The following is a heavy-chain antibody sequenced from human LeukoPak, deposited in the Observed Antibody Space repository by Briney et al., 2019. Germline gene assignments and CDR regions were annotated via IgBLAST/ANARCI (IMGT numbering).Heavy chain of an antibody. D-gene: IGHD6-6*01. CDR1: GGSISSYY. CDR2: IYYSGST. Sequence: SETLSLTCTVSGGSISSYYWSWIRQPPGKGLEWIGYIYYSGSTNYNPSLKSRVTISVDTSKNQFSLKLSSVTAADTAVYYCARAPSSSSRPFDYWGQGTLVTVSS. CDR3: ARAPSSSSRPFDY. J-gene: IGHJ4*02. V-gene: IGHV4-59*12.